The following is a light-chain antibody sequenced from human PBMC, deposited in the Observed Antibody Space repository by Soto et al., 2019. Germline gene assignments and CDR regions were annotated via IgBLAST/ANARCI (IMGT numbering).Light chain of an antibody. CDR1: QSVSSSY. CDR3: QQDGRQPRK. CDR2: GAS. J-gene: IGKJ1*01. Sequence: IALTQSPNSLSVTPLIRAPLSCRTSQSVSSSYLAWYQQKPGQAPRLLIYGASSRATGIPDRFSGSGSGTDFTLTICRLEPEDFAVYYCQQDGRQPRKFGEGAKADIK. V-gene: IGKV3-20*01.